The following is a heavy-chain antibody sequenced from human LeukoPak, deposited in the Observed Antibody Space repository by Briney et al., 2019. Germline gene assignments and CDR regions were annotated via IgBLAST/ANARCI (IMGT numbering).Heavy chain of an antibody. CDR3: ARDLGGYAVEDLHQ. V-gene: IGHV1-8*03. CDR1: GYTFTSYD. Sequence: ASVTDSCKASGYTFTSYDINWVRQATGQGLEWMGWINPNSGNTGYAQKFQGRVTITRNTSISTAYMELSSLRSEDTAVYYCARDLGGYAVEDLHQGGQGTRVTVSS. J-gene: IGHJ4*02. D-gene: IGHD2-8*01. CDR2: INPNSGNT.